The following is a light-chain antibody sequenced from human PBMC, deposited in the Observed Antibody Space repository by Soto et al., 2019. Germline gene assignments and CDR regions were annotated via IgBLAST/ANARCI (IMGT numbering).Light chain of an antibody. CDR1: QSISSSY. CDR3: QQYVSSPWT. CDR2: GAS. J-gene: IGKJ1*01. V-gene: IGKV3-20*01. Sequence: EIVLTQSPGTLSLSPGERATLSCRASQSISSSYLAWYQQKPGQAPRPLIYGASSRATGIPDRFSGSGSGTDFTLLISRLEPEDFAVYYCQQYVSSPWTFGQGTKVEIK.